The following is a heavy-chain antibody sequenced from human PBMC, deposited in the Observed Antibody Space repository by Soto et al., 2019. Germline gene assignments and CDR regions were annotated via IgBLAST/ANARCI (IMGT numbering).Heavy chain of an antibody. D-gene: IGHD4-17*01. J-gene: IGHJ4*02. CDR2: IYYSGST. CDR1: GGSISSYY. V-gene: IGHV4-59*01. Sequence: QVQLQESGPGLVKPSETLSLTCTVSGGSISSYYWSWIRQPPGKGLEWIGFIYYSGSTNYNPALXGXAXQXXDTDKNESSLKLSSVPAADTAVYYCAGRYGAAVDYWGQGTLVTVSS. CDR3: AGRYGAAVDY.